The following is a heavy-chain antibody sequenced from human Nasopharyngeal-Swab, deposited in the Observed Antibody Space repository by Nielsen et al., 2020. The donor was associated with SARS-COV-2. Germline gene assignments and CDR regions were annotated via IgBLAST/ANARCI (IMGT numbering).Heavy chain of an antibody. CDR3: ARSRGVAAADLDY. D-gene: IGHD6-13*01. J-gene: IGHJ4*02. V-gene: IGHV3-30*03. CDR1: GFTFSSYG. CDR2: ISYDGSNK. Sequence: GESLKISCAASGFTFSSYGMHWVRQAPGKGLEWVAVISYDGSNKYYADSVKGRFTISRDNSKNTLYLQMNSLRAEDTAVYYCARSRGVAAADLDYWGQGTLVTVSS.